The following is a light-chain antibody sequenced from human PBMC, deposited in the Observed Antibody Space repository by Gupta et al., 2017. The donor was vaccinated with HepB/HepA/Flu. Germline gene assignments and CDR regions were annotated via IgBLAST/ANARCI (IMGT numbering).Light chain of an antibody. CDR2: HDT. CDR1: KLGERF. V-gene: IGLV3-1*01. Sequence: FVLTQIPSVSASSGQTVSITCSGDKLGERFASWYQQKPGQSPVLVIYHDTKRPAGIPERFSASNSVNTATLTIRGTQTRDEDDYYWQAGDSSTVRFGGGTKLTVL. CDR3: QAGDSSTVR. J-gene: IGLJ2*01.